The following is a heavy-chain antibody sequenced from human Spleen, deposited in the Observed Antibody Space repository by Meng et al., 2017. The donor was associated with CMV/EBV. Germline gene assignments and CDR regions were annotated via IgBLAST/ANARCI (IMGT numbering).Heavy chain of an antibody. V-gene: IGHV1-2*04. J-gene: IGHJ4*02. Sequence: SCKASGYTFSGYFIPWVRLAPRQGLEWKGRINPNGSDTKVAQKFLGWVTLTRDTSITTANMVVSSLTSDDTAVYCCARGTADSRMDSWGQGTLVTVSS. CDR3: ARGTADSRMDS. CDR1: GYTFSGYF. D-gene: IGHD2-21*01. CDR2: INPNGSDT.